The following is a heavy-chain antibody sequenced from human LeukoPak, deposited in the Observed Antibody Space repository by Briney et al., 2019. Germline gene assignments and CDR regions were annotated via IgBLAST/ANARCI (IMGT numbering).Heavy chain of an antibody. Sequence: GGSLRLSCAASGFTFSSYGMHWVRQAPGKGLEWVAVIWYDGSNKYYADSVKGRFTISRDNSKNTLYLQMNSLRAEDTAVYYCAKRHNYDILTVDYWGQGTLVTVSS. CDR1: GFTFSSYG. D-gene: IGHD3-9*01. CDR3: AKRHNYDILTVDY. CDR2: IWYDGSNK. V-gene: IGHV3-33*06. J-gene: IGHJ4*02.